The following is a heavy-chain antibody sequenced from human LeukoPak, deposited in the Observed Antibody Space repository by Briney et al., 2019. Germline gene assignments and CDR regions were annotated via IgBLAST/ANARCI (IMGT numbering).Heavy chain of an antibody. D-gene: IGHD2-15*01. CDR3: ARDAAGYCSGGGCYSFGPYDY. CDR1: VFTVSSNY. CDR2: IYSGGST. V-gene: IGHV3-66*01. J-gene: IGHJ4*02. Sequence: GGSLRLSRAASVFTVSSNYMSWVRQAPGKGLEWVSIIYSGGSTYYADSVKGRFTISRDNSKNTLHLQMNSLTAEDTAVYYCARDAAGYCSGGGCYSFGPYDYWGQGTLVTVSS.